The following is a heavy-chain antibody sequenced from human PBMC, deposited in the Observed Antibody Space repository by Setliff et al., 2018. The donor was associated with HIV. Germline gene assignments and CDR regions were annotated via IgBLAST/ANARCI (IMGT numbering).Heavy chain of an antibody. V-gene: IGHV4-38-2*01. CDR1: GYSISSGYY. D-gene: IGHD6-6*01. Sequence: PSETLSLTCAVSGYSISSGYYWGWIRQPPGKGLEWIGSIYHSGSTYYNPSPKSRVTISQDTSKNQFSLKLTSVTAADTAVYYCARHGGYRSSPYIWYYFDYWGQGTLVTVSS. CDR2: IYHSGST. CDR3: ARHGGYRSSPYIWYYFDY. J-gene: IGHJ4*02.